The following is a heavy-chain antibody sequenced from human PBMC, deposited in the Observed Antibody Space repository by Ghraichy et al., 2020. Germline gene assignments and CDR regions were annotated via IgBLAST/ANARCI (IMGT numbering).Heavy chain of an antibody. CDR2: IYWNDDK. CDR3: AHSRERFLEWLYYYYGMDV. V-gene: IGHV2-5*01. D-gene: IGHD3-3*01. CDR1: GFSLSTSGVG. Sequence: SGPTLVKPTQTLTLTCTFSGFSLSTSGVGVGWIRQPPGKALEWLALIYWNDDKRYSPSLKSRLTITKDTSKNQVVLTMTNMDPVDTATYYCAHSRERFLEWLYYYYGMDVWGQGTTVTVSS. J-gene: IGHJ6*02.